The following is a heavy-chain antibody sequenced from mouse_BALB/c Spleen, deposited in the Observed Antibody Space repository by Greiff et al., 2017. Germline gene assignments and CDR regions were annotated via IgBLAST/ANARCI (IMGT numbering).Heavy chain of an antibody. V-gene: IGHV2-9*02. D-gene: IGHD1-1*01. CDR1: GFSLTSYG. CDR3: ARVPYYYGSSYNYAMDY. J-gene: IGHJ4*01. Sequence: VMLVESGPGLVAPSQSLSITCTVSGFSLTSYGVHWVRQPPGKGLEWLGVIWAGGSTNYNSALMSRLSISKDNSKSQVFLKMNSLQTDDTAMYYCARVPYYYGSSYNYAMDYWGQGTSVTVSS. CDR2: IWAGGST.